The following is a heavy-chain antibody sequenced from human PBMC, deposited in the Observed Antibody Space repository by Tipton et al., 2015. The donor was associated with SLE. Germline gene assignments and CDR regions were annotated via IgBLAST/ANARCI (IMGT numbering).Heavy chain of an antibody. CDR2: IYFSGST. CDR1: GGSISETIYY. CDR3: ARLQEGYYYFYGMDV. Sequence: TLSLTCTVSGGSISETIYYWGWIRQAPGKGLEWIGSIYFSGSTYYSPSLKSRVTMSVDTSKNQFSLRLTSVTAADTAIFYCARLQEGYYYFYGMDVWGQGTTVTVSS. V-gene: IGHV4-39*07. J-gene: IGHJ6*02.